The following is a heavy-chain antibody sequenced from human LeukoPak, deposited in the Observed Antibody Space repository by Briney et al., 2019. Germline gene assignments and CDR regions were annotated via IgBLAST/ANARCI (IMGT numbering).Heavy chain of an antibody. D-gene: IGHD3-3*01. CDR2: IRFDGSNK. Sequence: PGGSLRLSCAASGFTFSSFGMHWVRQAPGKGLEWVAFIRFDGSNKYYADSVKGRFTISRDNFKNTVYLQMKSLRAEDTAVYYCAKGLLRFLEWTFDPWGQGTLVTVSS. CDR3: AKGLLRFLEWTFDP. CDR1: GFTFSSFG. V-gene: IGHV3-30*02. J-gene: IGHJ5*02.